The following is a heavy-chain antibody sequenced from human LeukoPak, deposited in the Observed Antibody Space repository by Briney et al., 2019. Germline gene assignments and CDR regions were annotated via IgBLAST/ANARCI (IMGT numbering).Heavy chain of an antibody. D-gene: IGHD6-6*01. Sequence: GRSLRLSCAASGFTFSSYGMHWVRQAPGKGLEWVAVISYDGNNKYYADSVKGRFTISRDNSKNTLYLQMNSLRAEDTAVYYCAKASSSSHYYYYGMDVWGQGTTVTVSS. CDR3: AKASSSSHYYYYGMDV. CDR2: ISYDGNNK. V-gene: IGHV3-30*18. J-gene: IGHJ6*02. CDR1: GFTFSSYG.